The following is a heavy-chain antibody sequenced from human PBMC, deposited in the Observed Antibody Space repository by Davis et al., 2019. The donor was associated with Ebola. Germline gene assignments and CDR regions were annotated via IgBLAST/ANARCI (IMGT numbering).Heavy chain of an antibody. V-gene: IGHV3-7*03. J-gene: IGHJ6*02. Sequence: GGSLRLSCAASGFTFSSYWMSWVRQAPGKGLEWVANIKQDGSEKYYVDSVKGRFTISRDNAKNSLYLQMNSLRAEDTAVYYCARDASIYCSSTSCYGYYGMDVWGQGTTVTVSS. CDR3: ARDASIYCSSTSCYGYYGMDV. CDR2: IKQDGSEK. D-gene: IGHD2-2*01. CDR1: GFTFSSYW.